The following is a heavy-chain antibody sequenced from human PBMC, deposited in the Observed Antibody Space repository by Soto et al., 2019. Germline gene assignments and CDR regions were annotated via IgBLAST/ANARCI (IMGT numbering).Heavy chain of an antibody. Sequence: TSETLSLTCTVSGGSISSYYWSWIRQPPGKGLEWIGYIYYSGSTNYNPSLKSRVTISVDTSKNQFSLKLSSVTAADTAVYYCAREIRDYDFWSGYYTTISNWFDPWGQGTLVTVSS. CDR1: GGSISSYY. J-gene: IGHJ5*02. D-gene: IGHD3-3*01. V-gene: IGHV4-59*01. CDR3: AREIRDYDFWSGYYTTISNWFDP. CDR2: IYYSGST.